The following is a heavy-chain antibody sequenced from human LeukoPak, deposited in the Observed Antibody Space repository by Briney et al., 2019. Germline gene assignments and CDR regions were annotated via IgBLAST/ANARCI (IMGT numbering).Heavy chain of an antibody. CDR3: ARDAGYYYDSSGYLPSYYYYYMDV. D-gene: IGHD3-22*01. J-gene: IGHJ6*03. Sequence: PGGSLRLSCAASGFTFSSYSMNWVRQAPGKGLEWVSSISSSSSYIYYADSVKGRFTISRDNAKDSLYLQMNSLRAEDTAVYYCARDAGYYYDSSGYLPSYYYYYMDVWGKGTTVTVSS. CDR1: GFTFSSYS. CDR2: ISSSSSYI. V-gene: IGHV3-21*01.